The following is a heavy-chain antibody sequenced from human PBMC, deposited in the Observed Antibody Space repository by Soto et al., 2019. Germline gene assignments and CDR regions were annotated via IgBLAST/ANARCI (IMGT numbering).Heavy chain of an antibody. CDR3: AREGGTTVTTYDY. V-gene: IGHV3-21*01. CDR2: ISSSSSYI. D-gene: IGHD4-17*01. J-gene: IGHJ4*02. CDR1: GFTFSSYS. Sequence: VPLVESGGGLVKPGGSLRLSCAASGFTFSSYSMNWVRQAPGKGLEWVSSISSSSSYIYYADSVKGRFTISRDNAKNSLYLQMNSLRAEDTAVYYCAREGGTTVTTYDYWGQGTLVTVSS.